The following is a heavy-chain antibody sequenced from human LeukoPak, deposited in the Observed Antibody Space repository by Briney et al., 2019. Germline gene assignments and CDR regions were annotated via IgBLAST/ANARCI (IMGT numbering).Heavy chain of an antibody. CDR3: APLSTGWYWVY. J-gene: IGHJ4*02. D-gene: IGHD6-19*01. CDR1: GFTVSSNY. Sequence: GGSLRLSCAASGFTVSSNYMSWVRQAPGKGLEWVSYISSSGSDKYYADSVKGRFTISRDNAKNSLYLQMNSLRGEDTAVYYCAPLSTGWYWVYWGQGTLVTVSS. V-gene: IGHV3-11*04. CDR2: ISSSGSDK.